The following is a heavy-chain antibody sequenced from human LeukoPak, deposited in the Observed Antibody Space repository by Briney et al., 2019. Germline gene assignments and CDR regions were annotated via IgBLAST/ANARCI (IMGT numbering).Heavy chain of an antibody. Sequence: RGSLRLSCAASGFTFSSYAMSWVRQAPGKGLEWVSAITGSGGSTYYADSVKGRFTISRDNSKNTLYLQMNSLRAEDTAVYYCAKPSFVSWWLPRFDYWGQGTLVTVSS. J-gene: IGHJ4*02. D-gene: IGHD2-8*02. V-gene: IGHV3-23*01. CDR2: ITGSGGST. CDR3: AKPSFVSWWLPRFDY. CDR1: GFTFSSYA.